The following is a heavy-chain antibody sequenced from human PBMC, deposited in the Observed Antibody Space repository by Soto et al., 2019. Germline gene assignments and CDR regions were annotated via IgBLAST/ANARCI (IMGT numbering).Heavy chain of an antibody. Sequence: QVQLVQSGAEVKKPGSSVKVSCKASGGTFSNFAISWVRQAPGQGLEWMGGIIPMFGTVNYAQKIQGRVTITADESTSTAYMELNSLGSEDTAVYYCARDRTYKSGQWLASYHYYALDVWGQGTTVTVSS. V-gene: IGHV1-69*01. D-gene: IGHD6-19*01. CDR2: IIPMFGTV. CDR1: GGTFSNFA. CDR3: ARDRTYKSGQWLASYHYYALDV. J-gene: IGHJ6*02.